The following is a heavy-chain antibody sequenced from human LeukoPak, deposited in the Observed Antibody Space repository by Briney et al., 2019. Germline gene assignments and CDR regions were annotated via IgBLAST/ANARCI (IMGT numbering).Heavy chain of an antibody. CDR2: ISYDGSNK. J-gene: IGHJ4*02. D-gene: IGHD6-19*01. Sequence: PGRSLRLSCAASGFTFSSYAMHWVRQAPGKRLEWVAVISYDGSNKYYADSVKGRFTISRDNSKNTLYLQMNSLRAEDTAVYYCAKSNYTSGWYLLDYWGQGTLVTVSS. V-gene: IGHV3-30*04. CDR3: AKSNYTSGWYLLDY. CDR1: GFTFSSYA.